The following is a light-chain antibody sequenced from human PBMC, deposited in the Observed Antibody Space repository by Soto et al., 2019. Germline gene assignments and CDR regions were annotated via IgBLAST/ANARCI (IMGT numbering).Light chain of an antibody. V-gene: IGLV2-11*01. CDR2: DVS. J-gene: IGLJ3*02. CDR1: SSDVGGYNY. Sequence: QSALTQPRSVSGSPGQSVTISCTGTSSDVGGYNYVSWYQQHPGKAPKLVIYDVSKRPSGVPDRFSGSKSANTASLTISGLQAEVEADYYCCSYAGNSLWVFGGGTKLTVL. CDR3: CSYAGNSLWV.